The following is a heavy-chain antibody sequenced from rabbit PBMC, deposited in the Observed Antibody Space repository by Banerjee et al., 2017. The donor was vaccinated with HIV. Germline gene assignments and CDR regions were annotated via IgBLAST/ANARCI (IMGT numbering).Heavy chain of an antibody. V-gene: IGHV1S45*01. CDR3: ARDDYVGYAAQL. J-gene: IGHJ3*01. CDR2: IYAGSSDT. Sequence: QEQLEESGGDLVKPEGSLTLTCTASGFSFSNKCVMSWVRQAPGKGLEWIACIYAGSSDTHYASWAKGRFTISQTSSTTVTLQMTSLTAADTATYFCARDDYVGYAAQLWGQGTLVTVS. CDR1: GFSFSNKCV. D-gene: IGHD6-1*01.